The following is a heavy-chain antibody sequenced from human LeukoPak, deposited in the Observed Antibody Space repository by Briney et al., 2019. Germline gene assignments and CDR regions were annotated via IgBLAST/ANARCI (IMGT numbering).Heavy chain of an antibody. CDR3: AKKGSPVRGVIIPYYFDY. V-gene: IGHV3-23*01. CDR2: ISGSGGST. Sequence: GGSLRLSCAASGFTFSSYSMNWVRQAPGKGLEWVSAISGSGGSTYCADSVKGRFTISRDNSKNTLYLQMNSLRAEDTAIYYCAKKGSPVRGVIIPYYFDYWGQGTLVAVSS. J-gene: IGHJ4*02. D-gene: IGHD3-10*01. CDR1: GFTFSSYS.